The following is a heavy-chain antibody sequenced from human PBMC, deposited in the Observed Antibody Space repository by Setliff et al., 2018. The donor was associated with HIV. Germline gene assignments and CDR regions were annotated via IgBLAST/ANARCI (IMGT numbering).Heavy chain of an antibody. V-gene: IGHV3-7*03. CDR3: ARGWWHCSSTCFVERAY. D-gene: IGHD2-2*01. J-gene: IGHJ4*02. CDR2: IKQDGTDK. CDR1: GFTFNIYW. Sequence: PGGSLRLSCAASGFTFNIYWMSWIRQAPGKGLEWVANIKQDGTDKYYLDSVKGRFAISRDNAKNSLYLQMSSLRAEDTAVYYCARGWWHCSSTCFVERAYWGQGTQVTVSS.